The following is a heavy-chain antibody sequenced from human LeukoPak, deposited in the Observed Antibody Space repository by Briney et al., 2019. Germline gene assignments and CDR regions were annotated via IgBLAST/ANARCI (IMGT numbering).Heavy chain of an antibody. V-gene: IGHV4-61*05. CDR3: ARQAGSYAFYYYDY. Sequence: SETLSLTCTVSGVSISSSSYYWGWIRQPPGKGLEWIGYIYYSGSTNYNPSLKSRVTISVDTSKNQFSLKLSSVTAADTAVYYCARQAGSYAFYYYDYWGQGTLVTVSS. CDR2: IYYSGST. J-gene: IGHJ4*02. CDR1: GVSISSSSYY. D-gene: IGHD2-2*01.